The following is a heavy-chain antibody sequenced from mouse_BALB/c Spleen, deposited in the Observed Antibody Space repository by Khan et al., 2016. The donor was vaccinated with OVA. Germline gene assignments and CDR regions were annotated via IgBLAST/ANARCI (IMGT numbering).Heavy chain of an antibody. Sequence: QIQLVQSGPELKKPGETVKISCKASGYTFTNSGMNWVKQAPGKGLKWMGWINTYTGEPTYADDFKGRFAFSLETSASTAYLQINNRKSEDTATYFCARPPYFSYVLVYWGQGTSVTVSS. CDR1: GYTFTNSG. CDR3: ARPPYFSYVLVY. J-gene: IGHJ4*01. V-gene: IGHV9-3-1*01. CDR2: INTYTGEP. D-gene: IGHD2-10*01.